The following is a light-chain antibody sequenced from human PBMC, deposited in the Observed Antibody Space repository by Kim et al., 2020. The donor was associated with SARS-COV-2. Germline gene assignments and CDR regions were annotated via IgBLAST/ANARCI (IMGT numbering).Light chain of an antibody. V-gene: IGKV1-5*03. CDR1: QSISTW. J-gene: IGKJ4*01. CDR2: AAS. Sequence: DIQMTQSPSTLSASVGDRVTITCRASQSISTWLAWYQQKPGKAPKLLIYAASRLESGVPSRFSGSGSGTEFTLTISSLQPDDFATYYCQQHDSFPLSLGGGTKVDIK. CDR3: QQHDSFPLS.